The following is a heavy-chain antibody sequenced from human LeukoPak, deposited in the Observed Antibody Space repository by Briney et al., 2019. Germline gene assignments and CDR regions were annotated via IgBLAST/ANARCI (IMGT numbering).Heavy chain of an antibody. CDR1: GGSISSYY. D-gene: IGHD1-26*01. V-gene: IGHV4-59*08. Sequence: SETLSLTCTVPGGSISSYYWSWIRQPPGKGLEWIGYIYYSGSTNYNPSLKSRVTISVDTSKNQFSLKLSSVTAADTAVYYCARRSGSYHDYWGQGTLVTVSS. CDR3: ARRSGSYHDY. CDR2: IYYSGST. J-gene: IGHJ4*02.